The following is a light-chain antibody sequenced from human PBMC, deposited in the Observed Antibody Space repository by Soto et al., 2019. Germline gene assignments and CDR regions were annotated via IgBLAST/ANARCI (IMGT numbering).Light chain of an antibody. V-gene: IGLV2-14*01. J-gene: IGLJ1*01. Sequence: QSALTQPASVSGSPGQSITISCTGTSSDVGGYNYVSWYQQHPGKAPKLMIYDVSNRPSGVSNRFSGSTSGNTASLTISGLQADDEADYYCSSSTSSSTFYVFGTGTKLTVL. CDR2: DVS. CDR3: SSSTSSSTFYV. CDR1: SSDVGGYNY.